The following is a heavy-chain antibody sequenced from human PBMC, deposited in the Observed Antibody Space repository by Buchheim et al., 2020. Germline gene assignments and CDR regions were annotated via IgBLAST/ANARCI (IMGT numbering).Heavy chain of an antibody. Sequence: EVQLLESGGGLVQPGGSLRLSCAASGFTFGRYTMGWVRQAPGKGLEWVSDINESGGATWYEDSVRGRFTISRDNSENKLFLQMNSLRGEDTAVYFCARAGRASWYDYWGQGTL. J-gene: IGHJ4*02. CDR3: ARAGRASWYDY. V-gene: IGHV3-23*01. CDR1: GFTFGRYT. CDR2: INESGGAT. D-gene: IGHD6-13*01.